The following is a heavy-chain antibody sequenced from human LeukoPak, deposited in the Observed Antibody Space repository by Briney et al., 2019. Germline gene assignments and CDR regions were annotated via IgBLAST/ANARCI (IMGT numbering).Heavy chain of an antibody. D-gene: IGHD3-10*01. CDR2: INHSGST. CDR3: ARKTMVRGVLYYYYMDV. J-gene: IGHJ6*03. Sequence: SETLSLTCAVYGGSFSDYYWSWLRQPPGKGLEWIGEINHSGSTNYSTSLKSRVTISVDTSKNQFSLKLSSVTAADTAVYYCARKTMVRGVLYYYYMDVWGKGSTVTVS. CDR1: GGSFSDYY. V-gene: IGHV4-34*01.